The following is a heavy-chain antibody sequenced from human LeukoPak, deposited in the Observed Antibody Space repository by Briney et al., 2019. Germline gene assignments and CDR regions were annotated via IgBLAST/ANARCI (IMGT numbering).Heavy chain of an antibody. D-gene: IGHD5-18*01. Sequence: GGSLRLSCAASEFTFSSYSMNWVRQAPGKGLEWVAIISYDGNDKYYTDSVKGRFTISRDKSKNTLYLQMNSLRAEDTAVYYCARDRDTAMGLWGQGTLVTVSS. J-gene: IGHJ4*02. CDR3: ARDRDTAMGL. CDR1: EFTFSSYS. V-gene: IGHV3-30*03. CDR2: ISYDGNDK.